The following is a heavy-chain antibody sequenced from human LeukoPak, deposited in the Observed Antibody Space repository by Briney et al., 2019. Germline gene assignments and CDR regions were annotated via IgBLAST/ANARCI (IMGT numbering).Heavy chain of an antibody. CDR2: IYPGDSDT. Sequence: NRGESLKISCKGSGYSFTSYWIGWVRQMPGKGLEWMAIIYPGDSDTKYSPSFQDQVTISADKSINTAYLHWRSLKASDTAMYYCARLSMIDTFDIWGLGTVVTVSS. V-gene: IGHV5-51*01. CDR3: ARLSMIDTFDI. J-gene: IGHJ3*02. CDR1: GYSFTSYW. D-gene: IGHD3-22*01.